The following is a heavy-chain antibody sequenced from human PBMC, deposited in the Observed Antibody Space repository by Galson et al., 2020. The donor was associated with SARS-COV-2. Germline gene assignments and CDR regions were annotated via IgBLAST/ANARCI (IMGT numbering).Heavy chain of an antibody. V-gene: IGHV1-8*01. CDR1: GYTFTSYD. CDR2: MNPNSGNT. J-gene: IGHJ5*02. CDR3: ARCSGWYSCNWFDP. Sequence: GESLKISCKASGYTFTSYDINWVRQATGQGLEWMGWMNPNSGNTGYAQKFQGRVTMTRNTSISTAYMELSSLRSEDTAGYYCARCSGWYSCNWFDPWGQGTLVTVSS. D-gene: IGHD6-19*01.